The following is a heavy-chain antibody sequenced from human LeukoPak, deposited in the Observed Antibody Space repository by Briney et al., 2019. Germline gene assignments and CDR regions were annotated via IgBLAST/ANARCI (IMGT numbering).Heavy chain of an antibody. V-gene: IGHV4-34*01. CDR2: INHSGRI. D-gene: IGHD3-22*01. Sequence: SETRSLTCAVYGESFSGYYWSWIRQPPGKGLTWIGEINHSGRINYNPSLNSQVTISVDTSKSQFSLKLSSVTAADTAVYYCARVKYDSGGYYLDYWGQGTLVTVSS. CDR3: ARVKYDSGGYYLDY. CDR1: GESFSGYY. J-gene: IGHJ4*02.